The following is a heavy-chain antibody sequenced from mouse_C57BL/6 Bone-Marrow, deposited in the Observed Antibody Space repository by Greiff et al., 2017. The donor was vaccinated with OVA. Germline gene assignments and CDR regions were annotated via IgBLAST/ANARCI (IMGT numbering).Heavy chain of an antibody. D-gene: IGHD1-1*01. CDR1: GFTFSDYY. J-gene: IGHJ4*01. V-gene: IGHV5-16*01. CDR2: INSDGSST. Sequence: EVKLMESEGGLVQPGSSMKLSCTASGFTFSDYYMAWVRQVPEKGLEWVANINSDGSSTYYLDSLKSRFIISRDNAKNILYLQMSSLKSEDTATYYCARGGSSYPHYYAMDYWGQGTSVTVSS. CDR3: ARGGSSYPHYYAMDY.